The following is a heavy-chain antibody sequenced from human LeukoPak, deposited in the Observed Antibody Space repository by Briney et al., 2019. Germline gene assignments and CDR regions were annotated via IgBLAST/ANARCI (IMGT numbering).Heavy chain of an antibody. Sequence: SETLSLTCTVSGGSISSGNYYWTWIRQLAGKGLEWIGRVYTSGSTNYNPSLKSRVTISVDTSKNQFSLKLSSVTAADTAVYYCARVPYYYYYMDVWGKGTTVTISS. CDR2: VYTSGST. J-gene: IGHJ6*03. V-gene: IGHV4-61*02. CDR3: ARVPYYYYYMDV. CDR1: GGSISSGNYY.